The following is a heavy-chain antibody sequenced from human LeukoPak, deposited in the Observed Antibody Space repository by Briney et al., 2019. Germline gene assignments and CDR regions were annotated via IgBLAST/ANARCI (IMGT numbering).Heavy chain of an antibody. CDR2: ISYDGSNK. Sequence: PGGSLRLSCAASGFTFSSYAMHWVRQAPGKGLEWVAVISYDGSNKYYADSVKGRFTISRDNAKNSLYLQMNSLRAEDTAVYYCARDQGNSGWATYYFDYWGQGALVTVSS. J-gene: IGHJ4*02. V-gene: IGHV3-30-3*01. CDR1: GFTFSSYA. D-gene: IGHD6-19*01. CDR3: ARDQGNSGWATYYFDY.